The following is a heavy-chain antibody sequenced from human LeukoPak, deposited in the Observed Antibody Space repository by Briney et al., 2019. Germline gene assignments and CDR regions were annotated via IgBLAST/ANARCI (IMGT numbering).Heavy chain of an antibody. CDR2: ISSSSSTI. Sequence: GGSLRLSCAASGFTFSTYSMNWVRQAPGRGLEWVSYISSSSSTIYYADSVKGRFTISRDNAKNSLYLQMNSLRAEDTAVYYCAREERVGAFDIWGQGTMVTVSS. CDR3: AREERVGAFDI. V-gene: IGHV3-48*04. J-gene: IGHJ3*02. CDR1: GFTFSTYS.